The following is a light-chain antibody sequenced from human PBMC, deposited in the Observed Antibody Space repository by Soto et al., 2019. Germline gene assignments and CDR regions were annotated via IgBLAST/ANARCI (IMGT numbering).Light chain of an antibody. CDR3: QQYNHHST. Sequence: DIPMTQSPSTLSASGGDRVTITCRASQIINGWLAWYQQKPGKAPKLLIYKASSLESGVPSRFSGSGSGTEFTLTISSLQPDDFATYYCQQYNHHSTCGQGTKVEVK. CDR2: KAS. J-gene: IGKJ1*01. CDR1: QIINGW. V-gene: IGKV1-5*03.